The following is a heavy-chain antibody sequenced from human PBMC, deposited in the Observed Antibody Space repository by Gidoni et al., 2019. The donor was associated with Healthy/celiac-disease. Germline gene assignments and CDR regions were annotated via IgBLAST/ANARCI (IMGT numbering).Heavy chain of an antibody. V-gene: IGHV3-66*01. CDR1: GFTVSSNH. J-gene: IGHJ6*02. CDR2: NYSEGST. CDR3: ARDRYCSGGSCRYYYYGMDV. D-gene: IGHD2-15*01. Sequence: EVQLVEPGGGLVQPGGSLRPSCATSGFTVSSNHLCWVRQAPGKGLGWVSVNYSEGSTYYADSVKGRFTISRDNSKITLYLQMNRLRAEDTAVYYCARDRYCSGGSCRYYYYGMDVWGQGTTVTVSS.